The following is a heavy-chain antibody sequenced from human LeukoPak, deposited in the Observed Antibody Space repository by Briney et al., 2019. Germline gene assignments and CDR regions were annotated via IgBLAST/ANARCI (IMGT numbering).Heavy chain of an antibody. CDR1: GGSISSYY. V-gene: IGHV4-59*01. Sequence: SETLSLTWTVSGGSISSYYWSWIRQPPGKGLEWIGYIHYSGSTNYNPSLKSRVTISVDTSKNQFSLKLSSVTAADTAVYYCARDFRSYYGDYVGLYYWGQGTLVTVSS. CDR3: ARDFRSYYGDYVGLYY. D-gene: IGHD4-17*01. J-gene: IGHJ1*01. CDR2: IHYSGST.